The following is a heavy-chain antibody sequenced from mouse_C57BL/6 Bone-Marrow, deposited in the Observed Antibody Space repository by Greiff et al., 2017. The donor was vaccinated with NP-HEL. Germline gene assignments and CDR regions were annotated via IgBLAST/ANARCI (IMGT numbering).Heavy chain of an antibody. J-gene: IGHJ2*01. CDR1: EYEFPSHD. D-gene: IGHD2-4*01. Sequence: EVQGVESGGGLVQPGESLKLSCESNEYEFPSHDMSWVRKTPEKRLELVAAINSDGGSTYYPDTMERRFIISRDNTKKTLYLQMSSLRSEDTALYYCARQNDYDASYYFDYWGQGTTLTVSS. CDR3: ARQNDYDASYYFDY. CDR2: INSDGGST. V-gene: IGHV5-2*01.